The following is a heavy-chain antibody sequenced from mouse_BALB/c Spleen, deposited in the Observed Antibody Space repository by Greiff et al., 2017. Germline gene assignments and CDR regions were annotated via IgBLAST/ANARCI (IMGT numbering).Heavy chain of an antibody. CDR1: GYSITSDYA. Sequence: EVQLVESGPGLVKPSQSLSLTCTVTGYSITSDYAWNWIRQFPGNKLEWMGYISYSGSTSYNPSLKSRISITRDTSKNQFFLQLNSVTTEDTATYYCARHYYGSSFDYWGQGTTLTVSS. D-gene: IGHD1-1*01. CDR3: ARHYYGSSFDY. V-gene: IGHV3-2*02. J-gene: IGHJ2*01. CDR2: ISYSGST.